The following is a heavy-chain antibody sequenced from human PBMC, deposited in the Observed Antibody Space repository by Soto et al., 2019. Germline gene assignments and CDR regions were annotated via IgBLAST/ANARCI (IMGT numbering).Heavy chain of an antibody. D-gene: IGHD6-6*01. CDR1: GFTFSSYA. J-gene: IGHJ4*01. CDR3: VRKYPGTRPFDY. Sequence: GSLRLSCGASGFTFSSYAMSWVRQAPGKGLDWVSVISGSGGITYSADSVKGRFTISRDNSKNILYLQMNSLRAEDTAVYYCVRKYPGTRPFDYWGQGTLVTVSS. CDR2: ISGSGGIT. V-gene: IGHV3-23*01.